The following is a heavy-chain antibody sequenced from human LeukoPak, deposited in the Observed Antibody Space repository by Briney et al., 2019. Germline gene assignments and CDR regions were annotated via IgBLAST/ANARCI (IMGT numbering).Heavy chain of an antibody. D-gene: IGHD6-19*01. CDR1: GFTFSSYS. CDR2: ISSSSSYI. V-gene: IGHV3-21*01. CDR3: ARGDSSGSPTDY. Sequence: PGGSLRLSCAASGFTFSSYSMNWVRQAPGKGLEWVSSISSSSSYIYYADSVKGRFTISRDNAKNSLYLQMNSLRAEDTAVYYCARGDSSGSPTDYWGQGTLVTVSS. J-gene: IGHJ4*02.